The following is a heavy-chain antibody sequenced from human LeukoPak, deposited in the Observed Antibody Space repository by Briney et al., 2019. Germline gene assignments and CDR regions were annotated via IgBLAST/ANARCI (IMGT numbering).Heavy chain of an antibody. Sequence: GSLRLSCAGSGMNLGSYAMSWVRQAPGKGLEWVSIISGSGGGAQYADSVKGRFTISRDNSQNMFYLQMKSLRVEDTAVYYCAKNQISGSQKWFDPWGQGTLVTVSS. D-gene: IGHD3-10*01. CDR1: GMNLGSYA. V-gene: IGHV3-23*01. CDR2: ISGSGGGA. J-gene: IGHJ5*02. CDR3: AKNQISGSQKWFDP.